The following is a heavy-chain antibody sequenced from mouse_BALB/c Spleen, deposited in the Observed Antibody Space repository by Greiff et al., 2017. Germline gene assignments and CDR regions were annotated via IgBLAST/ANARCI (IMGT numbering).Heavy chain of an antibody. CDR2: IDPANGNT. D-gene: IGHD1-2*01. V-gene: IGHV14-3*02. CDR1: GFNIKDTY. Sequence: EVQLQQSGAELVKPGASVKLSCTASGFNIKDTYMHWVKQRPEQGLEWIGRIDPANGNTKYDPKFQGKATITADTSSNTAYLQLSSLTSEVTAVYYCASPTATASFAYWGQGTLVTVSA. J-gene: IGHJ3*01. CDR3: ASPTATASFAY.